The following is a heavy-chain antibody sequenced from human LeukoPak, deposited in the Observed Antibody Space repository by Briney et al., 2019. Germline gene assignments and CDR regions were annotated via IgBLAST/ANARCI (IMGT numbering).Heavy chain of an antibody. V-gene: IGHV3-48*04. CDR3: ARVQWGAFHFDF. CDR1: GFTFSSYG. Sequence: GGSLRLSCAASGFTFSSYGMHWVRQAPGKGLEWVSYISSRGTSINYADSVKGRFTISRDNAKNSLYLQMNSLRVEDTAVYFCARVQWGAFHFDFWGQGTLVSVSS. J-gene: IGHJ4*02. CDR2: ISSRGTSI. D-gene: IGHD1-26*01.